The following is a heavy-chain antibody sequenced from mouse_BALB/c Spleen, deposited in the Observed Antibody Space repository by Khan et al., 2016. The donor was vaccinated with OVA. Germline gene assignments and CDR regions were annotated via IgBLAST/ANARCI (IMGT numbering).Heavy chain of an antibody. CDR3: ASIRFYYRYSFFDY. D-gene: IGHD2-14*01. CDR1: GYSITSDYA. CDR2: ISYSGST. Sequence: EVQLQESGPGLVKPSQSLSLTCTVTGYSITSDYAWTWIRQFPGNKLEWMGYISYSGSTSYNPSLKSRISITRDTSKNQFFLQLNSVTTEDTATYYRASIRFYYRYSFFDYWGQGTTLTVSS. V-gene: IGHV3-2*02. J-gene: IGHJ2*01.